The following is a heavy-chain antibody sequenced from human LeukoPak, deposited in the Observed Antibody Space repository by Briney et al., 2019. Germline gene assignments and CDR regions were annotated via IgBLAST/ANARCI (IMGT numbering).Heavy chain of an antibody. D-gene: IGHD1-26*01. J-gene: IGHJ4*02. Sequence: GASVKVSCKASGYTFTSYYMHWVRQAPGQGLEWMGWINPNSGGTNYAQKFQGRVTMTRDTSISTAYMELSRLRSDDTAVYYCARVISGSYSIDYWGQGTLVTVSS. CDR1: GYTFTSYY. CDR3: ARVISGSYSIDY. V-gene: IGHV1-2*02. CDR2: INPNSGGT.